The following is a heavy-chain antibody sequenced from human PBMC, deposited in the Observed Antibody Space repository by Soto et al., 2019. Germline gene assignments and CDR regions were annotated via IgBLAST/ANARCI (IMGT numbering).Heavy chain of an antibody. D-gene: IGHD6-19*01. J-gene: IGHJ4*02. CDR1: GFTFSSFS. Sequence: VQLEESGGGVVQPGRSLSLSCAASGFTFSSFSLHWVRQAPGKGLEWLALISYDGRTKYNPDSVKGRFIISRDNYKNTLYLQLNSLRPEDTAVYYCARTTTVAGTPEFDYWGQGTLVTVSS. V-gene: IGHV3-30*04. CDR3: ARTTTVAGTPEFDY. CDR2: ISYDGRTK.